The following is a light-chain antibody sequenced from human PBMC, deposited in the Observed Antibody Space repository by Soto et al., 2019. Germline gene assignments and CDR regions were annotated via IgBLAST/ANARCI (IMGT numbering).Light chain of an antibody. Sequence: EIVMTQSPATLSVSPGERATLSCRASQSVSRNLAWYQQKPGQAPRLLIYGASTRATGIPARFSGSGSGTEFTLTISSLQSEDFAVYYCHQYNNWPTFGQGTKVEI. J-gene: IGKJ1*01. CDR3: HQYNNWPT. V-gene: IGKV3-15*01. CDR1: QSVSRN. CDR2: GAS.